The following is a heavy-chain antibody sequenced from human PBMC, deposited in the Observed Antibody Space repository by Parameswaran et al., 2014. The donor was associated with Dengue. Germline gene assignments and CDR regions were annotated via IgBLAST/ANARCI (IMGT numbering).Heavy chain of an antibody. CDR2: ISAYNGNT. D-gene: IGHD2-2*01. CDR3: ARERPDIVVDYYYGMDV. J-gene: IGHJ6*02. Sequence: WVRQAPGQGLEWMGWISAYNGNTNYAQKLQGRVTMTTDTSTSTAYMELRSLRSDDTAVYYCARERPDIVVDYYYGMDVWGQGTTVTVSS. V-gene: IGHV1-18*01.